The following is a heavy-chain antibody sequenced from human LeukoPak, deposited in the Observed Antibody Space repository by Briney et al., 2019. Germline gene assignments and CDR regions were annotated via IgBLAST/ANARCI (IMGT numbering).Heavy chain of an antibody. CDR1: GGSISSYY. V-gene: IGHV4-59*01. Sequence: SETLSLTCTVSGGSISSYYWSWIRQPPGKRLEWVGYIFYRGSTNYNPSLKTRVAISEDTSKNQFSLNLSSVTAADTAVYYCARGGYYGSGSDDAFDIWGQGTMVTVSS. CDR3: ARGGYYGSGSDDAFDI. CDR2: IFYRGST. D-gene: IGHD3-10*01. J-gene: IGHJ3*02.